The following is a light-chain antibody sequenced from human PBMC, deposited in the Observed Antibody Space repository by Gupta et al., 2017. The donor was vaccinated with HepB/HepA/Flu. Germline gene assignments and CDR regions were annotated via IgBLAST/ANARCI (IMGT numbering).Light chain of an antibody. V-gene: IGKV3-20*01. CDR3: QQYGSSPCS. CDR2: AAS. CDR1: ECVRDNY. J-gene: IGKJ2*04. Sequence: EIVLTQSPGTLSLSPGERATPSCRASECVRDNYVAWYQQKPGQSPKVLIYAASTRATGLPDRFSGSGSGADFSLTINGLEPEDFAVYYCQQYGSSPCSFGQGTKLEIK.